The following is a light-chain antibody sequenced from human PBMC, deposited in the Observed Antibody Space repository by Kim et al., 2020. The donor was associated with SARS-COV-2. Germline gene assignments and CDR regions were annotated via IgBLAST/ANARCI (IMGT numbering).Light chain of an antibody. CDR3: QVWDSGIVV. CDR2: RDS. CDR1: NIGSKS. V-gene: IGLV3-9*01. Sequence: SYELTQPLSVSVALGQTARSTCGENNIGSKSVHWYQQRPGQAPVLVIYRDSNRTSGIPERFSASNSGKTATLTISRAQAGDEADYHCQVWDSGIVVFGTGTKVTVL. J-gene: IGLJ1*01.